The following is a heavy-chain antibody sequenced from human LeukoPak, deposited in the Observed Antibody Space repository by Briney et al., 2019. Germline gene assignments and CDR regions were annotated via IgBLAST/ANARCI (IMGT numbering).Heavy chain of an antibody. CDR2: IIPIFGTA. V-gene: IGHV1-69*13. CDR1: GGTFSSYA. Sequence: SVKVSCKASGGTFSSYAISWVRQAPGQGLEWMGGIIPIFGTANYAQKFQGRVTITADESTSTAYMELSSLRSEDTAVYYCAIGPSGWIQLWSLRGFDYWGQGTLVTVSS. J-gene: IGHJ4*02. CDR3: AIGPSGWIQLWSLRGFDY. D-gene: IGHD5-18*01.